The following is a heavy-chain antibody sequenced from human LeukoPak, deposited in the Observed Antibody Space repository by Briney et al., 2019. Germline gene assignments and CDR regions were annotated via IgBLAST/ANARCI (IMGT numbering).Heavy chain of an antibody. CDR2: ISGSGGST. CDR3: ARLGTRMVAATINPFDY. Sequence: PGGSLRLSCAAAGFTFSSYAMSWVRQAPGKWLGWVSAISGSGGSTYYADSVKGRFTISRDNSKNTLYLQMNSLRAEDTAVYYCARLGTRMVAATINPFDYWGQGTLVTVSS. V-gene: IGHV3-23*01. J-gene: IGHJ4*02. CDR1: GFTFSSYA. D-gene: IGHD2-15*01.